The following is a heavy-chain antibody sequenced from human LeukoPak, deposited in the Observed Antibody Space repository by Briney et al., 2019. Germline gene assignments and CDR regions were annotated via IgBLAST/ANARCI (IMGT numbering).Heavy chain of an antibody. D-gene: IGHD3-9*01. J-gene: IGHJ4*02. CDR1: RFTFRTYA. CDR2: ISYDGSDK. Sequence: GRSLRLSCEASRFTFRTYAMHWVRQAPGKGLEWVAVISYDGSDKYYADSVKGRFTISRDNSKNTLYLQMNSLRAEDTAVYYCARDQGYDILTGLSDHWGQGTLVTVSS. CDR3: ARDQGYDILTGLSDH. V-gene: IGHV3-30*04.